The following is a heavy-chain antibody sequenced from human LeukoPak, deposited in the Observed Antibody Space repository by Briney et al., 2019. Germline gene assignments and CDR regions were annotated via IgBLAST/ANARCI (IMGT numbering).Heavy chain of an antibody. J-gene: IGHJ6*02. CDR1: GGTFSSYA. Sequence: SVKVSCKASGGTFSSYATSWVRQAPGQGLEWMGRIIPILGIANYAQKFQGRVTITADKSTSTAYMELSSLRSEDTAVYYCSRESYGSGSFLYYYFGMDVWGQGTTVTVSS. V-gene: IGHV1-69*04. D-gene: IGHD3-10*01. CDR3: SRESYGSGSFLYYYFGMDV. CDR2: IIPILGIA.